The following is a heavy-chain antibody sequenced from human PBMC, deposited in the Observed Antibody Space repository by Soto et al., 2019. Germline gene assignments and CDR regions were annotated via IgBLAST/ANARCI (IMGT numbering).Heavy chain of an antibody. V-gene: IGHV4-61*08. CDR3: ARSDGRY. J-gene: IGHJ4*02. CDR2: IYYSGST. CDR1: GGSISSGGYS. Sequence: SETLSLTCAVSGGSISSGGYSWSWIRQPPGKGLNYIGYIYYSGSTNYNPSLKSRVTISVDTSKNQFSLKLSSVTAADTAVYYCARSDGRYWGQGTLVTVSS.